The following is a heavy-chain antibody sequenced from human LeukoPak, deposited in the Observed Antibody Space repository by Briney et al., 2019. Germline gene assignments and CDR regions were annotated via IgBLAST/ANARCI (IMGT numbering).Heavy chain of an antibody. V-gene: IGHV3-48*01. CDR1: GFTFSSYS. D-gene: IGHD1-26*01. CDR3: ARISLVGATTGFDY. Sequence: GSLRLSCAASGFTFSSYSMNWVRQAPGKGLEWVSYISSSSSPIYYADSVKGRFTISRDNAKNSLYLQMNSLRAEDTAVYYCARISLVGATTGFDYWGQGALVTVSS. J-gene: IGHJ4*02. CDR2: ISSSSSPI.